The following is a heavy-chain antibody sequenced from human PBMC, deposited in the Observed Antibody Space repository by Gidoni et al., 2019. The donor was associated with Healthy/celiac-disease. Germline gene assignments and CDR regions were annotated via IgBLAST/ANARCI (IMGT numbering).Heavy chain of an antibody. CDR2: IYHSGST. V-gene: IGHV4-38-2*01. Sequence: QVQLQESGPGLVKPSETLSLTCAVSGYSISSGYYWGWIRQPPGKGLEWIGSIYHSGSTYYNPSLKSRVTISVDTSKNQFSLKLSSVTAADTAVYYCARVVGATTSENWFDPWGQGTLVTVSS. J-gene: IGHJ5*02. CDR1: GYSISSGYY. D-gene: IGHD1-26*01. CDR3: ARVVGATTSENWFDP.